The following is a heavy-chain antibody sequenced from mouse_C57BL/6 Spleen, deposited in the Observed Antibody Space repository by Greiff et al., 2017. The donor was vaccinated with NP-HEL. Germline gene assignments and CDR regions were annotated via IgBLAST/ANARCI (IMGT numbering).Heavy chain of an antibody. CDR3: ASSEFITTVEGASY. J-gene: IGHJ3*01. D-gene: IGHD1-1*01. CDR1: GYTFTSYW. V-gene: IGHV1-52*01. CDR2: IDPSDSET. Sequence: QVQLQQPGAELVRPGSSVKLSCKASGYTFTSYWMHWVKQRPIQGLEWIGNIDPSDSETHYNQKFKDKATLTVDKSSSTAYMQLSSLTSEYSAVXYCASSEFITTVEGASYWGQGTLVTVSA.